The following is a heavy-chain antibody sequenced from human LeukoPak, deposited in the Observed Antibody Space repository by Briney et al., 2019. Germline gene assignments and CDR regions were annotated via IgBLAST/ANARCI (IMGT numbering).Heavy chain of an antibody. CDR2: ISGSGGNT. CDR3: ARADAGVWDYFDY. Sequence: GGSLRLSCAASGFTVNTYAMSWVRQAPGKGLEWVSGISGSGGNTYYADSVKGRFTISRDNSKNTLYLQMNSLRAEDTAVYYCARADAGVWDYFDYWGQGTLVTVSS. D-gene: IGHD6-13*01. J-gene: IGHJ4*02. CDR1: GFTVNTYA. V-gene: IGHV3-23*01.